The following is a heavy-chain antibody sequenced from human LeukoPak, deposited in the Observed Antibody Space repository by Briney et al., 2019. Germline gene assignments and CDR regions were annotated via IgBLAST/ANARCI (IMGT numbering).Heavy chain of an antibody. CDR2: ISGRGVST. V-gene: IGHV3-23*01. D-gene: IGHD3-10*01. CDR1: GFTFSSYA. J-gene: IGHJ3*02. Sequence: GGSLRLSCAASGFTFSSYAMSWVRQAPGKGLEWVSGISGRGVSTYYADSVKGRFTISRDNAKNSLYLHLNSLTAEDTAIYYCVRDEIRSGAFDIWGQGTMVTVSS. CDR3: VRDEIRSGAFDI.